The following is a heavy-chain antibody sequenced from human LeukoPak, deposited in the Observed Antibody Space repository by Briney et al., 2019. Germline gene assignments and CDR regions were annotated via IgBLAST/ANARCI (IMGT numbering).Heavy chain of an antibody. CDR2: IIPIFGTA. D-gene: IGHD1-1*01. J-gene: IGHJ4*02. CDR1: GGTFSSYA. Sequence: ASVKVSCKASGGTFSSYAISWVRQAPGQGLEWMGGIIPIFGTANYAQKLQGRVTITADKSTSTAYMELSSLRSEDTAVYYCARAINWNDDDQYFDYWGQGTLVTVSS. CDR3: ARAINWNDDDQYFDY. V-gene: IGHV1-69*06.